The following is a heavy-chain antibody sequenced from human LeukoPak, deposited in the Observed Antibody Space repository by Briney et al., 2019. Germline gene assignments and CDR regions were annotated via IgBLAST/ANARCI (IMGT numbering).Heavy chain of an antibody. CDR1: GFTFSSYS. CDR2: ISSSRSYI. CDR3: ARDTNDFWSGYYI. Sequence: GGSPRLSCAASGFTFSSYSMNWVRQAPGKGREWVSSISSSRSYIYYADSVKGRFTISRDNAKNSLYLQMSSLRAEDTAVYYCARDTNDFWSGYYIWGQGTLVTVSS. J-gene: IGHJ4*02. V-gene: IGHV3-21*01. D-gene: IGHD3-3*01.